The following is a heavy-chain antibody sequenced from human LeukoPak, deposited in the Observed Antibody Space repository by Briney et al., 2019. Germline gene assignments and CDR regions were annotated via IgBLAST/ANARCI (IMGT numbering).Heavy chain of an antibody. J-gene: IGHJ4*01. CDR2: IYHNGST. V-gene: IGHV4-59*01. D-gene: IGHD3-22*01. CDR1: GGSISSYY. Sequence: SETLSLTCTVSGGSISSYYWTWIRQPPGKGLEWIGYIYHNGSTNYNPSLRSRVTISVDTSKKQFSLKLSSVTAADTAVYFCATTWYYDSRGYLFDDWGHGTLVTVSS. CDR3: ATTWYYDSRGYLFDD.